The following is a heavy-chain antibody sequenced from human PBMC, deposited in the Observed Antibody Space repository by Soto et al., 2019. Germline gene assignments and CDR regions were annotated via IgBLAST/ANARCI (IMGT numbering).Heavy chain of an antibody. CDR1: GFTFSHYA. J-gene: IGHJ4*02. CDR3: AKGGSQNFDY. V-gene: IGHV3-30*18. D-gene: IGHD1-26*01. CDR2: MSYHGSNE. Sequence: QVQLVESGGGVVQPGRSLRLSCAASGFTFSHYAMHWVRQAPGKGLEWVALMSYHGSNEYYADSVQGRFTISRDNSKNTLYLQMNSLRAEDTAVYYCAKGGSQNFDYWGQGTLVTVSS.